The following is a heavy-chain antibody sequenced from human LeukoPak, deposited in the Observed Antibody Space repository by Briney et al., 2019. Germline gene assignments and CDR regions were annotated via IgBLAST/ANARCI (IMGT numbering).Heavy chain of an antibody. CDR1: GVNFKTFD. Sequence: SLRLSCANTGVNFKTFDIGWVRNAQEKRLEWVSAISPTGDNIYYADSVKGRFTLSRDNPRNTLYLQMNSLRVEDTAIYYCAKDLRHRTTCNCYGWLDPWGQGTLVTVSS. CDR2: ISPTGDNI. V-gene: IGHV3-23*01. D-gene: IGHD2/OR15-2a*01. J-gene: IGHJ5*02. CDR3: AKDLRHRTTCNCYGWLDP.